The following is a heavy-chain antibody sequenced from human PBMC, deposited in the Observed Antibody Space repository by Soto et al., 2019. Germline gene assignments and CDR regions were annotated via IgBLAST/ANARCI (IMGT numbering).Heavy chain of an antibody. CDR2: IYYSGST. CDR3: GRLLYGLGSWFDP. D-gene: IGHD3-10*01. Sequence: PSETLSLTCTVSGGSISSYYWSWIRQPPGKGLEWIGYIYYSGSTNYNPSLKSRVTISVDTSKNQFSLKLSSVTAADTAVYYCGRLLYGLGSWFDPWGQGTLVTVSS. CDR1: GGSISSYY. J-gene: IGHJ5*02. V-gene: IGHV4-59*08.